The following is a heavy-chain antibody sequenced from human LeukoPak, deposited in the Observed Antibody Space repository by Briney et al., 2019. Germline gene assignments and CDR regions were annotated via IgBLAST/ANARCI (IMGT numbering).Heavy chain of an antibody. CDR1: GYTFTSYD. Sequence: ASVKVSCKTSGYTFTSYDINWVRQAPGQGLERMGWMNANSGNAGFAQKFQGRVTMTRDTSINTAYMELSSLRSEDTAVYYCGRSGGYHPLDYWGQGTLVTVSS. CDR3: GRSGGYHPLDY. D-gene: IGHD5-12*01. V-gene: IGHV1-8*01. CDR2: MNANSGNA. J-gene: IGHJ4*02.